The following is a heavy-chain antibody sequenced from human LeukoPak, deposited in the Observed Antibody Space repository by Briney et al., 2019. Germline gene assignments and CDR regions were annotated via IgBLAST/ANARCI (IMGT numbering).Heavy chain of an antibody. CDR1: GGSISSYY. V-gene: IGHV4-59*01. J-gene: IGHJ4*02. CDR3: ARFPQGGYNYFDY. D-gene: IGHD5-24*01. CDR2: IYYSGTT. Sequence: SETLSLTRTVSGGSISSYYWSWIRQPPGKGLEWIGYIYYSGTTNYNPSLKSRVTISVDTSKNQFSLKLSSVTAADTAVYYCARFPQGGYNYFDYWGQGTLVTVSS.